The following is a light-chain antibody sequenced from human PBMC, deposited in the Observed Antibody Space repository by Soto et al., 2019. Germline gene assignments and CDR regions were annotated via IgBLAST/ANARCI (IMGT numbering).Light chain of an antibody. CDR2: DTF. CDR1: ETIRTNY. Sequence: VLTQSPATLSLSPGERATLSCGASETIRTNYLAWYQQRPGLAPRLLIYDTFSRATGIPDRFSGSGSRTDFTLTIGLLEPEDFAVYYYQQYGDSSTFGQGTKLQIK. CDR3: QQYGDSST. J-gene: IGKJ2*01. V-gene: IGKV3D-20*01.